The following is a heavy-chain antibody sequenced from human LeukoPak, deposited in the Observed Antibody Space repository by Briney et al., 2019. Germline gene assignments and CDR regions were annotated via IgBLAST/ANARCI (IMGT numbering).Heavy chain of an antibody. CDR1: GGSFSGYY. CDR3: ARVRYSYGYEDY. J-gene: IGHJ4*02. CDR2: IYYSGST. V-gene: IGHV4-31*11. D-gene: IGHD5-18*01. Sequence: SETLSLTCAVYGGSFSGYYWSWIRQHPGKGLEWIGYIYYSGSTYYNPSLKSRVTISVDTSKNQFSLKLSSVTAADTAVYYCARVRYSYGYEDYWGQGTLVTVSS.